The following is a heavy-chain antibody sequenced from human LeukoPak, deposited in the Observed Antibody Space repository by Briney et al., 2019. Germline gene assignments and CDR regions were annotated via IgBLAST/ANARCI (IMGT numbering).Heavy chain of an antibody. Sequence: SVKVSCKASGGSFSSYAISWVRQAPGQGLEWMGRIIPIFGIANYAQKFQGRVTITADKSTSTAYMELSSLRSEDTAVYYCARVEGYCSGGSCYLDPWGQGTLVTVSS. CDR1: GGSFSSYA. J-gene: IGHJ5*02. CDR3: ARVEGYCSGGSCYLDP. V-gene: IGHV1-69*04. D-gene: IGHD2-15*01. CDR2: IIPIFGIA.